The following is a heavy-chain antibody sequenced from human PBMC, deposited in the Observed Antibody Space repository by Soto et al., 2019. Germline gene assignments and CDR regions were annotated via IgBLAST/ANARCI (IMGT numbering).Heavy chain of an antibody. CDR3: ARDYDFWSGYLSGHFDY. Sequence: QVQLVESGGGLVKPGGSLRLSCAASGFTFSDYFLTWIRQAPGKGLEWVAYIGSSSSDTNYADSVKGRFTISRDNAKNSLFLQMNNLRVDDTAVYYCARDYDFWSGYLSGHFDYWGRGTLVTVSS. V-gene: IGHV3-11*06. J-gene: IGHJ4*02. CDR1: GFTFSDYF. CDR2: IGSSSSDT. D-gene: IGHD3-3*01.